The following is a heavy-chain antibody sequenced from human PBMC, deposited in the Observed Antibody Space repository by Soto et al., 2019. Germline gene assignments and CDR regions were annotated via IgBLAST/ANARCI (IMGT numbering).Heavy chain of an antibody. CDR3: ARGGDYRYYFDK. J-gene: IGHJ4*02. Sequence: SETLSLTCTVSGGSISSGGYYWSWIRQHPGKGLEWIGYIYYSGSTYYNPSLKSRVTVSIDTSKKQFFLTLYSVTTADTAVYFCARGGDYRYYFDKWGPGTLVTVSS. CDR1: GGSISSGGYY. CDR2: IYYSGST. D-gene: IGHD4-17*01. V-gene: IGHV4-31*03.